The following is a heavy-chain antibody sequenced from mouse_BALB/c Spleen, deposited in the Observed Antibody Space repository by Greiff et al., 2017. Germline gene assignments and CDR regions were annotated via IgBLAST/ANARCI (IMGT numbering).Heavy chain of an antibody. Sequence: EVHLVESGGGLVQPGGSLRLSRATSGFTFTDYYMSWVRQPPGKALEWLGFIRNKANGYTTEYSASVKGRFTISRDNSQSILYLQMNTLRAEDSATYYCARLLYAMDYWGQGTSVTVSS. CDR2: IRNKANGYTT. CDR3: ARLLYAMDY. CDR1: GFTFTDYY. J-gene: IGHJ4*01. V-gene: IGHV7-3*02.